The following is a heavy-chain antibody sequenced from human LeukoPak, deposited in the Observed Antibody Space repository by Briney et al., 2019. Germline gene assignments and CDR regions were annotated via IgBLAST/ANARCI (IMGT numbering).Heavy chain of an antibody. CDR1: GFTFSSYA. V-gene: IGHV3-23*01. Sequence: PGGSLRLSCAASGFTFSSYAMSWVRQAPGKGLEWVSSISGSGGRTYYADSVKGRFTISRDNSKNTLYLQMNSLRAEDTAVYNCTKGPYYYDSSGYSRRWFDPWGQGTLVTVSS. CDR2: ISGSGGRT. D-gene: IGHD3-22*01. CDR3: TKGPYYYDSSGYSRRWFDP. J-gene: IGHJ5*02.